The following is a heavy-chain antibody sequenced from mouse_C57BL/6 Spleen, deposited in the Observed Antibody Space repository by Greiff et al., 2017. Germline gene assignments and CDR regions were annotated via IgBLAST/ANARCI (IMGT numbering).Heavy chain of an antibody. CDR2: IYPGGGYT. D-gene: IGHD2-1*01. CDR3: ARGGGYGNYYYYFDY. J-gene: IGHJ2*01. Sequence: QVQLQQSGAELVRPGTSVKMSCKASGYTFTNYWIGWAKQRPGHGLEWIGDIYPGGGYTNYNEKFKGKATLTADKSSSTAYMQFSSLTSEDSAIYYCARGGGYGNYYYYFDYWGQGTTLTVSS. V-gene: IGHV1-63*01. CDR1: GYTFTNYW.